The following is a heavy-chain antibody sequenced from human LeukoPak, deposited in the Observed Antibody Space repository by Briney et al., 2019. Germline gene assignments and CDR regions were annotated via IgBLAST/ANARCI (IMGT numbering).Heavy chain of an antibody. CDR3: ARSVDCSSTSCYLRYYYMDV. V-gene: IGHV4-59*10. CDR1: GGSFRGYY. D-gene: IGHD2-2*01. J-gene: IGHJ6*03. CDR2: IYTSGST. Sequence: PSETLSLTCAVYGGSFRGYYWSWIRQPAGKGLEWIGRIYTSGSTNYNPSLKSRVTISVDTSKNQFSLKLSSVTAADTAVYYCARSVDCSSTSCYLRYYYMDVWGKGTTVTISS.